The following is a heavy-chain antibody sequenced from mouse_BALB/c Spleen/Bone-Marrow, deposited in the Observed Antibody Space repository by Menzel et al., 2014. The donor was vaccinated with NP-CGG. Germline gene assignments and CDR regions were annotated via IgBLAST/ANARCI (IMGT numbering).Heavy chain of an antibody. CDR2: ISYDGSN. CDR1: GYSITSGYY. CDR3: ARGDGYYGGAMGY. V-gene: IGHV3-6*02. J-gene: IGHJ4*01. D-gene: IGHD2-3*01. Sequence: EVKLQESGPGLVKPSQSLSLTCSVTGYSITSGYYWNWIRQFPGNKLEWMGYISYDGSNNYNPSLKNRISITRDTSKNQFFLKLNSVTTEDTATYYCARGDGYYGGAMGYWGQGTSVTVSS.